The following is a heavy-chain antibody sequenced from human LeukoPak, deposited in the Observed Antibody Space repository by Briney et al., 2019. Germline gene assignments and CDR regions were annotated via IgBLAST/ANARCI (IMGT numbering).Heavy chain of an antibody. J-gene: IGHJ3*02. D-gene: IGHD5-18*01. CDR3: AREGYRTTALGHAFDI. CDR1: GGSISGYY. V-gene: IGHV4-59*12. Sequence: SETLSLTCTVSGGSISGYYWSWSRQPPGKGVEWIGNLYYMRGAWYKSSLKSRVTTSVDTSKNQFSLRLNSVTAADTAVYFCAREGYRTTALGHAFDIWGQGTMVTVSS. CDR2: LYYMRGA.